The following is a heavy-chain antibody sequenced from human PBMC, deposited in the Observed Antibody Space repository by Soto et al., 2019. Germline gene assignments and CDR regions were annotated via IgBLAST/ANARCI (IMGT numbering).Heavy chain of an antibody. J-gene: IGHJ6*03. CDR2: IYYSGST. Sequence: QVQLQESGPGRVKPSETLSLTCTVSGGSISSYYWNWIRQPPGKGLEWIGYIYYSGSTNYNPSLKSRVTISVDTSKNQFSLKLSSVTAADTAVYYCARRAVTSPYYYYYMDVWGKGTTVTVSS. CDR1: GGSISSYY. D-gene: IGHD4-17*01. V-gene: IGHV4-59*08. CDR3: ARRAVTSPYYYYYMDV.